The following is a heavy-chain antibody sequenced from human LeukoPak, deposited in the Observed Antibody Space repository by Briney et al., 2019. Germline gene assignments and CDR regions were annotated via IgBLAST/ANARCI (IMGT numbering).Heavy chain of an antibody. CDR1: GYTFTSYG. D-gene: IGHD5-18*01. CDR3: ATKVLRSGYTYGFGNY. J-gene: IGHJ4*02. CDR2: ISPYNGNT. V-gene: IGHV1-18*01. Sequence: ASVKVSCKASGYTFTSYGISWVRQAPGQGLEWMGWISPYNGNTNYAQRVKGRVTMTTDTSTSTAYMELRSLRSDDTALYYCATKVLRSGYTYGFGNYWGQGTLVTVSS.